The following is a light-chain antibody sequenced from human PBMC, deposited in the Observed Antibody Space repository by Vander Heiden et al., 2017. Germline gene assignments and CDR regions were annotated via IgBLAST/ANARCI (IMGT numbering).Light chain of an antibody. CDR2: DNI. V-gene: IGLV1-40*01. CDR1: TSTIGAGND. CDR3: QSYDSSLGGHVV. J-gene: IGLJ2*01. Sequence: QSVLPQPPPVSGAPGQRVTISSTASTSTIGAGNDVHWYQQLPGTAPKLLLYDNINRPSGVPDRFSGSKSGTSASLAITGLQAEDEADYYCQSYDSSLGGHVVFGGGTKLTVL.